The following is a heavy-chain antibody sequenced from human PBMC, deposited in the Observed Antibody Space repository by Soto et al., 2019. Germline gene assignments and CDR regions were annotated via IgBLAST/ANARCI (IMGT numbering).Heavy chain of an antibody. Sequence: PGESLKISCKGSGYSFSSYWVGWVRQMPGKGLEWMGIIYPGDSETRYSPSFQGQVTISADKSISTAYLQWSSLKASDSAMYFCARSPCVNDCYSVAPFDYWGQGTLVTVSS. CDR1: GYSFSSYW. D-gene: IGHD2-21*01. V-gene: IGHV5-51*01. J-gene: IGHJ4*02. CDR3: ARSPCVNDCYSVAPFDY. CDR2: IYPGDSET.